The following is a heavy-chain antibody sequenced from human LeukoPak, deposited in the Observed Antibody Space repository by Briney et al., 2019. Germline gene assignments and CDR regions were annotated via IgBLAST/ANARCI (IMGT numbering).Heavy chain of an antibody. CDR1: GGSFSSGGYY. CDR2: IYYSGST. J-gene: IGHJ4*02. D-gene: IGHD2-15*01. V-gene: IGHV4-31*03. CDR3: ARSKRNCSGGSCRYYFDY. Sequence: SQTLSLTCTVSGGSFSSGGYYWSWIRQHPGKGLEWIGYIYYSGSTYYNPSPKSRVTISVDTSKNQFSLKLSSVTAADTAVYYCARSKRNCSGGSCRYYFDYWGQGTLVTVSS.